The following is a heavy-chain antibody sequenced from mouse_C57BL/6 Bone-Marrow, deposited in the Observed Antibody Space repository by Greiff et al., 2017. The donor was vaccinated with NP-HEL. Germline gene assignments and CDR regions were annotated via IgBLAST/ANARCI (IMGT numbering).Heavy chain of an antibody. Sequence: VKLQESGPELVKPGASVKISCKASGYSFTSYYIHWVKQRPGQGLEWIGWIYPGSGNTKYNEKFKGKATLTADTSSSTAYMQLSSLTSEDSAVYYCGGYYSEAMDYWGQGTSVTVSS. D-gene: IGHD1-1*01. V-gene: IGHV1-66*01. CDR3: GGYYSEAMDY. CDR1: GYSFTSYY. J-gene: IGHJ4*01. CDR2: IYPGSGNT.